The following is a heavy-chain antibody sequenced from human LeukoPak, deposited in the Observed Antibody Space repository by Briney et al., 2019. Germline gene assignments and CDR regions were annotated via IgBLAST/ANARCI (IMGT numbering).Heavy chain of an antibody. CDR2: ISAYNGNT. V-gene: IGHV1-18*01. CDR1: GYSFTSYG. D-gene: IGHD3-22*01. Sequence: ASVKVSCKASGYSFTSYGISWVRQAPGQGLEWMGWISAYNGNTNYAQKLQGRVTMTTDTSTSTAYMELRSLRSDDTAVYYCARGYTAYYYDSSGYYDYWGQGTLVTVSS. CDR3: ARGYTAYYYDSSGYYDY. J-gene: IGHJ4*02.